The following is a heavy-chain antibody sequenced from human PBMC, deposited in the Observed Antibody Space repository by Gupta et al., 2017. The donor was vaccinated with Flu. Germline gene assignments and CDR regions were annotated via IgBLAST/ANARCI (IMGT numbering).Heavy chain of an antibody. V-gene: IGHV3-7*01. CDR2: IKQDGGET. Sequence: QLVESGRGLAQPGGSLRLSCAVSGFSLSNEWRAWVRQHQGKGVEWVGNIKQDGGETYYLDSVKGRFTISRDNAKNSVYLQMNSLRAEDSDVYYCAKIANVHFDYWGQGTLVPVSS. J-gene: IGHJ4*02. CDR1: GFSLSNEW. CDR3: AKIANVHFDY. D-gene: IGHD1-1*01.